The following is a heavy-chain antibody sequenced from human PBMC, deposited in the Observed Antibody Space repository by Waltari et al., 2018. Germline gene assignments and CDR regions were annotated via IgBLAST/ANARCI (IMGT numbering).Heavy chain of an antibody. CDR1: GFTFSGYW. CDR2: INSYGSST. D-gene: IGHD3-22*01. V-gene: IGHV3-74*01. Sequence: EVQLVESGVGLVQPGGSLRLTCAASGFTFSGYWMPWVRQAPGKGLVGVSRINSYGSSTSYADSVQGRFTISRDNAKNTLYLQMNSLRSEDTAVYYCARGPPRMIVVIPPDFWGRGTLVTVSS. J-gene: IGHJ4*02. CDR3: ARGPPRMIVVIPPDF.